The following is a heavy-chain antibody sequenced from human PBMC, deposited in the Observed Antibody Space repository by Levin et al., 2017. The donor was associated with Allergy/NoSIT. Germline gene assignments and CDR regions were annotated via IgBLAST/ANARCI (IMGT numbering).Heavy chain of an antibody. V-gene: IGHV3-13*04. Sequence: GESLKISCAASGFTFSSYDMHWVRQATGKGLEWVSAIGTAGDTYYPGSVKGRFTISRENAKNSLYLQMNSLRAGDTAVYYCARSSMVRGLDVWGKGTTVTVSS. CDR2: IGTAGDT. D-gene: IGHD3-10*01. CDR3: ARSSMVRGLDV. CDR1: GFTFSSYD. J-gene: IGHJ6*04.